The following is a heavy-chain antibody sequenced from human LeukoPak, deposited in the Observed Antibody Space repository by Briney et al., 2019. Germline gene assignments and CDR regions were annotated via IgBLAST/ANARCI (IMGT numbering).Heavy chain of an antibody. V-gene: IGHV4-34*01. CDR3: AIDPMVGDESAFDI. CDR2: INHSGST. Sequence: PSETLSLTCAVYGGSFSGYYWSWIRQPPGKGLEWIGEINHSGSTNYNPSLKSRVTISVDTSKNQFSLKLSSVTAADTAVYYCAIDPMVGDESAFDIWGQGTMVTVSS. D-gene: IGHD2-21*02. J-gene: IGHJ3*02. CDR1: GGSFSGYY.